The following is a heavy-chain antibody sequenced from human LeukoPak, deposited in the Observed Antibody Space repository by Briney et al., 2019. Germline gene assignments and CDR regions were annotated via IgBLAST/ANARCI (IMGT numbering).Heavy chain of an antibody. CDR3: ARVAVAGCFDY. CDR2: ISWNSGSI. D-gene: IGHD6-19*01. Sequence: GGSLRLYCAASGFTFDDYAMHWVRQAPGKGLEWVSGISWNSGSIGYADSVKGRFTISRDNAKNSLYLQMNSLRAEDTALYYCARVAVAGCFDYWGQGTLVTVSS. CDR1: GFTFDDYA. J-gene: IGHJ4*02. V-gene: IGHV3-9*01.